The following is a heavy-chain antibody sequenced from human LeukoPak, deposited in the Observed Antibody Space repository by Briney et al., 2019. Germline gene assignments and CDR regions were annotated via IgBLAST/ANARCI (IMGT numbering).Heavy chain of an antibody. J-gene: IGHJ4*02. D-gene: IGHD2-2*01. CDR3: ARDDSRCSSTSCYFFDY. Sequence: GGSLRLSCAASGFTFSSYSMNWVRQAPGKGLEWVSSISSSSSYIYYADSVKGRFTISRDNAKNSLYLQMNSLRAEDTAVYYCARDDSRCSSTSCYFFDYWGQGTLVTVSS. CDR1: GFTFSSYS. CDR2: ISSSSSYI. V-gene: IGHV3-21*01.